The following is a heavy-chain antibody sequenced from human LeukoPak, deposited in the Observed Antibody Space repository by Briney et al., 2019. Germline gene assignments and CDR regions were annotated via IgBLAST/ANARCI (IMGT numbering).Heavy chain of an antibody. CDR2: ISGSGGST. D-gene: IGHD6-19*01. J-gene: IGHJ4*02. V-gene: IGHV3-23*01. Sequence: RPGGSLRLSCAASGFTFSSYAMSWVRQAPGKGLEWVSAISGSGGSTYYADSVKGRFTISRDNSKNTLYLQMNSLRAEDTAVYYCATSGYSSGWSYFDYWGQGTLVTVSS. CDR3: ATSGYSSGWSYFDY. CDR1: GFTFSSYA.